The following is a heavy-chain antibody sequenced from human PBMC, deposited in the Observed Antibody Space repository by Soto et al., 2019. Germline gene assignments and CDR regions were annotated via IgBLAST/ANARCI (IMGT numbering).Heavy chain of an antibody. CDR1: GFSFSSYA. Sequence: GGSLRLSCQTSGFSFSSYAMHWVRQAPGKGLQWVGVISYDGIHKFYGESVKGRFTISRDNSKNTLYLQMPSLTTEDTSIYYCAKVAGVATRGTVGGLDPWGQGPLMTV. CDR3: AKVAGVATRGTVGGLDP. V-gene: IGHV3-30*18. CDR2: ISYDGIHK. J-gene: IGHJ5*02. D-gene: IGHD2-15*01.